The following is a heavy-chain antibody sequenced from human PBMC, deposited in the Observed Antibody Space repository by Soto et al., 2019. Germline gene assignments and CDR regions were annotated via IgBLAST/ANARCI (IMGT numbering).Heavy chain of an antibody. CDR2: INHSGST. Sequence: PSETLSLTCAVYGGSFSGYYWSWIRQPPGKGLEWIGEINHSGSTNYNPSLKSRVTISVDTSKNQFSLKLSSVTAADTAAYYCARDLGGTGYWGQGTLVTVSS. V-gene: IGHV4-34*01. CDR3: ARDLGGTGY. D-gene: IGHD2-15*01. CDR1: GGSFSGYY. J-gene: IGHJ4*02.